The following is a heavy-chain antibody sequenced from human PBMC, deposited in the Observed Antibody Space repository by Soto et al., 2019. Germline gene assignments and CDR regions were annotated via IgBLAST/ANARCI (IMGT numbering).Heavy chain of an antibody. J-gene: IGHJ6*02. D-gene: IGHD2-15*01. V-gene: IGHV1-69*13. CDR1: GGPFSSFA. Sequence: SVEVYSKASGGPFSSFAMSLGREEPGQGLEWIGGIISIFGRANYAQKFHGRVTITAGESTSTAYMELRSLRSEDTAVYYCARDFIALYSYNYGMDVWGQGSTVTVSS. CDR2: IISIFGRA. CDR3: ARDFIALYSYNYGMDV.